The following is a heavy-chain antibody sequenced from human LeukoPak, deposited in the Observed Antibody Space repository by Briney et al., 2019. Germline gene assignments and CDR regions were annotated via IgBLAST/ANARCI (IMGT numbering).Heavy chain of an antibody. Sequence: ASVKVSCKASGYTFTGYYMHWVRQAPGQGLEWMGWINPNNGGTSYAQKFQGRVTMTRDTSISTAYMELSGLRSDDTAVYYCARDVLGYCSSTSCYGGLNWFDPWGQGTLVTVSS. V-gene: IGHV1-2*02. CDR2: INPNNGGT. CDR1: GYTFTGYY. J-gene: IGHJ5*02. CDR3: ARDVLGYCSSTSCYGGLNWFDP. D-gene: IGHD2-2*01.